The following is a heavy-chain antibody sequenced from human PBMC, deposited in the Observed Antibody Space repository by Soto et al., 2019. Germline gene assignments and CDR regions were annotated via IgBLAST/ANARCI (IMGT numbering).Heavy chain of an antibody. J-gene: IGHJ4*02. Sequence: WSWIRQPPGKGLEWIGYIYHSGSTYYNPSLKSRVTISVDRSKNQFSLKLSSVTAADTAVYCCAAGGGLPRYYWGQGTLVTVSS. D-gene: IGHD5-12*01. CDR3: AAGGGLPRYY. CDR2: IYHSGST. V-gene: IGHV4-30-2*01.